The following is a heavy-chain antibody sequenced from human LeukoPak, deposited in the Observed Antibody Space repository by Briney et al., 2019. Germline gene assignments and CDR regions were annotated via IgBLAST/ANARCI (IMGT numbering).Heavy chain of an antibody. CDR2: ISGSGGST. J-gene: IGHJ4*02. CDR1: GFTFSSYA. V-gene: IGHV3-23*01. D-gene: IGHD4-17*01. CDR3: AKATVTTKGLYYFDY. Sequence: GGSLRLSCAASGFTFSSYAMSWVRQAPGKGREWVSAISGSGGSTYYADSVKGRFTISRDNSTNTLYLQMNSLRAEDTAVYYCAKATVTTKGLYYFDYWGQGTLVTVSS.